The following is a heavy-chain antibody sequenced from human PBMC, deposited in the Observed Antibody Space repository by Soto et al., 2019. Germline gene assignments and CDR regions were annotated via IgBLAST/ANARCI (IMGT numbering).Heavy chain of an antibody. V-gene: IGHV4-39*01. CDR2: MYYSGTT. Sequence: QLQLQESGPEQVKSSETLSLTCTVSSGTIDSGSHYWGWILQPPGKGLEWIGTMYYSGTTYYKPSLKSRVTISVDSSKNQFSLKLSSMTAADTAVYYCVRHSDSIGHIVDYWGQGTLVSVSA. J-gene: IGHJ4*02. CDR3: VRHSDSIGHIVDY. D-gene: IGHD3-22*01. CDR1: SGTIDSGSHY.